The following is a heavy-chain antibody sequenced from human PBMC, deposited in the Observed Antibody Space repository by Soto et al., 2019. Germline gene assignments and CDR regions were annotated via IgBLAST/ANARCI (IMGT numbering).Heavy chain of an antibody. CDR2: IRSKAYGGTT. Sequence: GGSLRLSCTASGFTFGDYAMSWVRQAPGKGLEWVGFIRSKAYGGTTEYAASVKGRFTISRDDSKSIAYLQMNSLKTDDTALYYCTRAPNLRGYSYGYGYWSQGTLVTVSS. CDR1: GFTFGDYA. J-gene: IGHJ4*02. V-gene: IGHV3-49*04. CDR3: TRAPNLRGYSYGYGY. D-gene: IGHD5-18*01.